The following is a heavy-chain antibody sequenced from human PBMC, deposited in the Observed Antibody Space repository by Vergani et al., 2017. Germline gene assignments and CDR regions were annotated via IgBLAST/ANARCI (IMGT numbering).Heavy chain of an antibody. Sequence: QLQLQESGSGLVKPPGTLSLTCAVSGDSISSNNCWTWVRQPPGKGLEWIGEICHTEDTKYSPSLKSRVTVSVDESRNLFSLRLNSVTAADTAVYYCARLGVPYGYNYERDYYFDYWGQGTLVTVSS. CDR2: ICHTEDT. V-gene: IGHV4-4*03. CDR1: GDSISSNNC. D-gene: IGHD5-24*01. CDR3: ARLGVPYGYNYERDYYFDY. J-gene: IGHJ4*02.